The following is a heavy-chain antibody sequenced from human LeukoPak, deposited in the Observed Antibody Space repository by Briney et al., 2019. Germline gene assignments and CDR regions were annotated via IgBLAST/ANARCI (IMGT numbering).Heavy chain of an antibody. Sequence: GGSLRLSCAASGFTFSSYWMSWVRQAPGKGLEWLSYITSSGTTIYYADSVQGRFITSRDNAKNSLYLQMNSLRADDTAIYYCATRSFDSSWFDYWGQGTLVTVSS. CDR2: ITSSGTTI. CDR1: GFTFSSYW. CDR3: ATRSFDSSWFDY. D-gene: IGHD6-13*01. J-gene: IGHJ4*02. V-gene: IGHV3-48*04.